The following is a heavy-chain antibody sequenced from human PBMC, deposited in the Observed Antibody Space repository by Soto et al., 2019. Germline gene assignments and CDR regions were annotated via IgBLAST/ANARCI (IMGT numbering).Heavy chain of an antibody. CDR3: GTNPNPGVAGV. CDR1: GFSISNHY. Sequence: QLQESGPGLLKPSETLSLTCIVSGFSISNHYLNWVRQSPGKGLQWIGYLYNSGTTNYNPSLRTRVTMSADTSKNQFSLRLTSVTAADTAVYFCGTNPNPGVAGVWGRGTMVTVSS. V-gene: IGHV4-4*09. D-gene: IGHD6-19*01. J-gene: IGHJ3*01. CDR2: LYNSGTT.